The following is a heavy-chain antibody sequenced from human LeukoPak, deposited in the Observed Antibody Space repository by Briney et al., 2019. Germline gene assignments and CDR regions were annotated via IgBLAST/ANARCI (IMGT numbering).Heavy chain of an antibody. CDR1: GYTFTGYY. CDR2: INHNNGGT. D-gene: IGHD3-22*01. CDR3: ARERKDDSSGYYYNDYCYYYMDV. V-gene: IGHV1-2*02. Sequence: ASVTVSFKASGYTFTGYYMHWVRQAPGQGVEWMGWINHNNGGTNYPQKFQGGVTMTRDTSISTAYMELSRLRSDDTAVYYCARERKDDSSGYYYNDYCYYYMDVWGKGTTVTISS. J-gene: IGHJ6*03.